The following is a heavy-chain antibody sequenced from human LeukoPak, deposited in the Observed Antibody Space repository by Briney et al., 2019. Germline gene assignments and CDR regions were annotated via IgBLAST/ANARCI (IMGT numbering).Heavy chain of an antibody. CDR2: INPKSGGT. D-gene: IGHD5-24*01. CDR1: GYTFTGYY. V-gene: IGHV1-2*02. CDR3: AMKAVPRPRLHDAFDF. J-gene: IGHJ3*01. Sequence: ASVKVSCKASGYTFTGYYTHWVRQAPGQGLEWMGWINPKSGGTNYAQQFQDRVTMTRDTSISSTYMELSRLKSDDTAVYYCAMKAVPRPRLHDAFDFWGQGTVVSVSS.